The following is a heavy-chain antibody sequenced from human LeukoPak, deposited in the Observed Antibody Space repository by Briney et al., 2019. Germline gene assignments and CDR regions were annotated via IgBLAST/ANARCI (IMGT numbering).Heavy chain of an antibody. V-gene: IGHV3-48*03. D-gene: IGHD3-10*01. CDR1: GFTFSSYE. J-gene: IGHJ3*02. CDR3: AKDRLLLARGVIDAFDI. Sequence: GGSLRLSCAASGFTFSSYEMNWVRQAPGKGLEWVSYISSTGSTIYFADSVKGRFTISRDNSKSTLYLQMNSLRAEDTAVYYCAKDRLLLARGVIDAFDIWGQGTMVTVSS. CDR2: ISSTGSTI.